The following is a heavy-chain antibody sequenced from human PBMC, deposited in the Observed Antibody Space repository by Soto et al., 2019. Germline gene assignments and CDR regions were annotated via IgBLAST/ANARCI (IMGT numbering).Heavy chain of an antibody. V-gene: IGHV1-69*13. CDR2: IIPIFGTA. CDR3: ARDLGAIAARRGYDAFDI. J-gene: IGHJ3*02. CDR1: GGTFSSYA. Sequence: SVKVSCKASGGTFSSYAISWVRQARGQGLEWMGGIIPIFGTANYAQKFQGRVTITADESTSTAYMELSSLRSEDTAVYYCARDLGAIAARRGYDAFDIWGQGTMVTVSS. D-gene: IGHD6-6*01.